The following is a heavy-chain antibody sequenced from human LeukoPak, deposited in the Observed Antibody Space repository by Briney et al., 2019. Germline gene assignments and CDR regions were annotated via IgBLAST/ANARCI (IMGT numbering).Heavy chain of an antibody. V-gene: IGHV4-39*01. CDR3: ARFRINSGSYYFDY. CDR2: IYYSGST. J-gene: IGHJ4*02. D-gene: IGHD1-26*01. Sequence: SETLSLTCTVSGGSISSSSYYWGWIRQPPGKGLEWIGIIYYSGSTYYNPSLKSRVTISVDTSKNQFSLKLSSVTAADTAVYYCARFRINSGSYYFDYWGQGTLVTVSS. CDR1: GGSISSSSYY.